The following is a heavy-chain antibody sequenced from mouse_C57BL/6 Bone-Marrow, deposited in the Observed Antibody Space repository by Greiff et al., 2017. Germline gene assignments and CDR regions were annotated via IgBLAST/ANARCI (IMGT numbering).Heavy chain of an antibody. CDR1: GYSFTGYY. CDR2: INPSTGGT. D-gene: IGHD2-1*01. CDR3: ARDHYGNYGYFDY. Sequence: VQLQQSGPELVKPGASVKISCKASGYSFTGYYMNWVKQSPEKSLEWIGEINPSTGGTTSNQKFKAKATLTVDKSSSTAYMQLKSLTSEDSAVYYCARDHYGNYGYFDYWGQGTTLTVSS. J-gene: IGHJ2*01. V-gene: IGHV1-42*01.